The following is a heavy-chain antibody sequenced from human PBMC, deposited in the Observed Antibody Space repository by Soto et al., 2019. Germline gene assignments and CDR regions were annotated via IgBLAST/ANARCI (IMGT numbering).Heavy chain of an antibody. CDR3: ARYYCDSSGYYLPHYFDN. J-gene: IGHJ4*02. CDR1: GCSFISYC. CDR2: IYPGDSDT. V-gene: IGHV5-51*01. Sequence: VEPIKIPCKGAGCSFISYCIGWVRQMPGKGLEWMGIIYPGDSDTRYSPSFQGQVTISADKSISTAYLQWSSLKASDTAMYYCARYYCDSSGYYLPHYFDNCGQRTLVTVSS. D-gene: IGHD3-22*01.